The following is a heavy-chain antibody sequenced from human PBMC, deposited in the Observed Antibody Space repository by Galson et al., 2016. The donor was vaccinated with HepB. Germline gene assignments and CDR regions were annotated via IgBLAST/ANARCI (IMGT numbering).Heavy chain of an antibody. Sequence: SLRLSCAGSGFTFDTYSLHWVRQAPGKGLEWIAFISSSSSRTSSADSVKDRFTISRDNGKNSLYLQMKSLRVEDTAVYYCARGRRAARSSGWFDPWGQGTLVRVSS. D-gene: IGHD6-6*01. CDR3: ARGRRAARSSGWFDP. V-gene: IGHV3-48*04. CDR1: GFTFDTYS. J-gene: IGHJ5*02. CDR2: ISSSSSRT.